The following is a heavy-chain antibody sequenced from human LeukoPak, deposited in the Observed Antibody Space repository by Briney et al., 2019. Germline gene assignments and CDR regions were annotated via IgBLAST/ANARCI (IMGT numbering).Heavy chain of an antibody. D-gene: IGHD3-16*01. Sequence: GRFLRLSCAASGFTFSSYGMHWVRQAPGKGLEWVAVISYDGSNKYYADSVKGRFTISRDNSKNTLYLQMNSLRAEDTAVYYCGRDLGYHQVGYWGQGTLVTVSS. CDR3: GRDLGYHQVGY. CDR2: ISYDGSNK. J-gene: IGHJ4*02. V-gene: IGHV3-30*03. CDR1: GFTFSSYG.